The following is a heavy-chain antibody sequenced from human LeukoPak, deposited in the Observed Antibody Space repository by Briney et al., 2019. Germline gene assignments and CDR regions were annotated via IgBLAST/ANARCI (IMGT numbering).Heavy chain of an antibody. CDR1: GYTFTSYG. J-gene: IGHJ4*02. Sequence: ASVKVSCKASGYTFTSYGISWVRQAPGQGLEWMGWISAYNGNTNYAQKFQGRVTMTRDTSISTAYMELSRLRSDDTAVYYCARDYVGATCGYWGQGTLVTVSS. CDR2: ISAYNGNT. D-gene: IGHD1-26*01. V-gene: IGHV1-18*04. CDR3: ARDYVGATCGY.